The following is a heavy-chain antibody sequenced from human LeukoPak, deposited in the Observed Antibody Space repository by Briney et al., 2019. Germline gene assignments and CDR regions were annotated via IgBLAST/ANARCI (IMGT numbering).Heavy chain of an antibody. J-gene: IGHJ4*02. V-gene: IGHV4-34*01. D-gene: IGHD3-3*01. CDR3: ARGRRDDFWSGYSLYYFDY. CDR1: GGSFSGYY. Sequence: KPSETLSLTCAVYGGSFSGYYWSWIRQPPGKGLDWIGEVNHSGSTNYNPSLKSRVSISVDTSKNQFSLRLNSVTAADTAVYYCARGRRDDFWSGYSLYYFDYWGQGTLVTVSS. CDR2: VNHSGST.